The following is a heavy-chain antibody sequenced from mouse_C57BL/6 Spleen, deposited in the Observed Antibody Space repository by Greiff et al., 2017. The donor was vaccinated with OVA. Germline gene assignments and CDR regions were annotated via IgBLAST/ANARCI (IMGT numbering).Heavy chain of an antibody. CDR1: GFNIKDDY. Sequence: EVQGVESGAELVRPGASVKLSCTASGFNIKDDYMHWVKQRPEQGLEWIGWIDPENGDTEYASKFQGKATITADTSSNTAYLQLSSLTSEDTAVYYCTTGYYGSSYEGFAYWGQGTLVTVSA. CDR3: TTGYYGSSYEGFAY. V-gene: IGHV14-4*01. CDR2: IDPENGDT. D-gene: IGHD1-1*01. J-gene: IGHJ3*01.